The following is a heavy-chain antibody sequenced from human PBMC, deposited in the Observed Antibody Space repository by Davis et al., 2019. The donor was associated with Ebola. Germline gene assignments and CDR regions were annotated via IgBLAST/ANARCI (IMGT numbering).Heavy chain of an antibody. D-gene: IGHD2-8*02. CDR3: AKSFLITGSHMSEFRGVDY. V-gene: IGHV3-23*01. CDR2: ISAGGTAP. CDR1: EFTFSSYG. J-gene: IGHJ4*02. Sequence: GESLKISCAASEFTFSSYGMTWVRQAPGKGLEWVSSISAGGTAPYYADSVKARFTISRDNSKNTLSLQMDSLRADDTAVYYCAKSFLITGSHMSEFRGVDYWGQGTVVTVSS.